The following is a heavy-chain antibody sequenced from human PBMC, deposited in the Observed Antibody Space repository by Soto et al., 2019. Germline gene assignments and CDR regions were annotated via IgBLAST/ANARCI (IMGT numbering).Heavy chain of an antibody. Sequence: QVQLVQSGPEVKNPGASVRVSCVASGYAFTSYGVNWVRQAPGQGLEWMGWIAPHSGRTTYLPKFQGRVTMTADVSTNTAYTELRSLKYDDTGTYFCARAATGSYHSAYWGQGTVVTVSS. CDR3: ARAATGSYHSAY. CDR1: GYAFTSYG. J-gene: IGHJ4*02. CDR2: IAPHSGRT. D-gene: IGHD3-10*01. V-gene: IGHV1-18*04.